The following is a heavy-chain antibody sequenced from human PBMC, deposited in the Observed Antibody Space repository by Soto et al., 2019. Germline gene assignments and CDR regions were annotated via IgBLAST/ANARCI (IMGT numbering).Heavy chain of an antibody. Sequence: GGSLRLSCAASGFTFDDYAMHWVRQAPGKGLEWVSGISWNSGSIGYADSVKGRFTISRDNAKNSLYLQMNSLRAEDTALYYCAKDINYDFWSGVFDYWGQGTLVTVSS. J-gene: IGHJ4*02. CDR1: GFTFDDYA. CDR3: AKDINYDFWSGVFDY. V-gene: IGHV3-9*01. CDR2: ISWNSGSI. D-gene: IGHD3-3*01.